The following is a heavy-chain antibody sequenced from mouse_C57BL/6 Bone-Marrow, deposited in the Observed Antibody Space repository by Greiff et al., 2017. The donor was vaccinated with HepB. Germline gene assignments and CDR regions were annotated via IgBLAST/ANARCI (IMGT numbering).Heavy chain of an antibody. CDR1: GYTFTSYW. V-gene: IGHV1-64*01. Sequence: VQLQQPGAELVKPGASVKLSCTASGYTFTSYWMHWVKQRPGQGLEWIGMIYPNSGSTNYNEKFKSKATLTVDKSSSTTYMQLSSLTPEDSAVYYCARRLTGPYYFDYWGQGTTLTVSS. D-gene: IGHD4-1*01. CDR2: IYPNSGST. CDR3: ARRLTGPYYFDY. J-gene: IGHJ2*01.